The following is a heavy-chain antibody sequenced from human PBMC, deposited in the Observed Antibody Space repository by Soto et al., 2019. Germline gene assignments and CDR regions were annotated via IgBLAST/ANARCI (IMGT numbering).Heavy chain of an antibody. CDR2: IIPIFGTA. V-gene: IGHV1-69*01. Sequence: QVQLVQSGAEVKKPGSSVKVSCKASGGTFSSYAISWVRQAPGQGLEWMGGIIPIFGTANYAQKFQGRVTITADESTSTAYMELSSLRSEDTAVYYCARGPIVYLTKYYYYGMDVWGQGTTVTVSS. CDR1: GGTFSSYA. D-gene: IGHD2-15*01. J-gene: IGHJ6*02. CDR3: ARGPIVYLTKYYYYGMDV.